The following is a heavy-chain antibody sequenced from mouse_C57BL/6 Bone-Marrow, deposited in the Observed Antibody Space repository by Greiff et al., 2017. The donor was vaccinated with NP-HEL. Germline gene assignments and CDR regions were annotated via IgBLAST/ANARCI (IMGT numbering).Heavy chain of an antibody. CDR2: ISYDGSN. J-gene: IGHJ1*03. CDR3: ARERIYTRWYFDV. V-gene: IGHV3-6*01. D-gene: IGHD1-1*01. CDR1: GYSITSGYY. Sequence: ESGPGLVKPSQSLSLTCSVTGYSITSGYYWNWIRQFPGNKLEWMGYISYDGSNNYNPSLKNRISITRDTSKNQFFLKLNSVTTEDTATYYCARERIYTRWYFDVWGTGTTVTVSS.